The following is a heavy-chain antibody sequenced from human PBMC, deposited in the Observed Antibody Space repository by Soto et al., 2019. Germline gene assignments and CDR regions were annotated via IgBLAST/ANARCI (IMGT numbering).Heavy chain of an antibody. CDR1: GGSISSSSYY. CDR3: ARQGGDSSGYYFDY. D-gene: IGHD3-22*01. J-gene: IGHJ4*02. V-gene: IGHV4-39*01. CDR2: IYYSGST. Sequence: QLQLQESGPGLVKPSETLSLTCTVSGGSISSSSYYWGWIRQPPGKGLEWIGSIYYSGSTYYNPSLKSRVTISVDTSKNQFSLKLSSVTAADTAVYYCARQGGDSSGYYFDYWGQGTLVTVSS.